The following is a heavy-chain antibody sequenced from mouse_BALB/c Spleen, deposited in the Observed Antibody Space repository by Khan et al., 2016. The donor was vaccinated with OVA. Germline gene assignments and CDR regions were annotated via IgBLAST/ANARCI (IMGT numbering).Heavy chain of an antibody. D-gene: IGHD2-10*01. CDR2: IFPGTGTT. Sequence: QVQLQQSGAELVKPGASVKLSCKTSGYTFTSYWIQWVKQRPGQGLGWIGEIFPGTGTTYYNENFKGKATLTVDTSSSTAFMQLSSLTSEDSAVFYYATAYYCNCGVAYWGQGTLVTVSA. CDR3: ATAYYCNCGVAY. V-gene: IGHV1S132*01. CDR1: GYTFTSYW. J-gene: IGHJ3*01.